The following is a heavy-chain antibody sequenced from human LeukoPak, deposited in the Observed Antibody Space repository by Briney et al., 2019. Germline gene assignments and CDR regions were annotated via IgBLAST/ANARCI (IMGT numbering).Heavy chain of an antibody. J-gene: IGHJ6*02. CDR1: GGSISSYY. D-gene: IGHD3-22*01. CDR2: IYYSGNT. Sequence: SETLSLTCTVSGGSISSYYWSWIRQPPGKGLEWIGYIYYSGNTNYNPSLKSRVTISVDTSKTQFSLRLSSVTAADTAVYYCARMVGSGYYYYYYGMDVWGQGTTVTVSS. V-gene: IGHV4-59*08. CDR3: ARMVGSGYYYYYYGMDV.